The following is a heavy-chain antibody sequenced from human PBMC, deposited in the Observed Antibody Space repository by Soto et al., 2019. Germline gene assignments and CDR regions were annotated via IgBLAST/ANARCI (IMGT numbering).Heavy chain of an antibody. CDR1: GYSFDRYG. V-gene: IGHV1-18*01. CDR3: ARDRSYYYETSGYPFDY. D-gene: IGHD3-22*01. CDR2: ISADNGDT. J-gene: IGHJ4*02. Sequence: ASVKVSFKASGYSFDRYGISWVRQAPGQRPEWMGWISADNGDTRFSQKVQGRLTLTTDTSTNTAYMDLRSLSSDDTAVYYCARDRSYYYETSGYPFDYWGQGTQVTVSS.